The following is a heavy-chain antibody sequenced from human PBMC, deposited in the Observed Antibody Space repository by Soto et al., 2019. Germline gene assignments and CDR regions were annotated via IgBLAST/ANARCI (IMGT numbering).Heavy chain of an antibody. V-gene: IGHV4-39*01. J-gene: IGHJ5*02. CDR2: IYHTGNA. D-gene: IGHD3-22*01. CDR1: GDSISNSRFY. Sequence: SETLSLTCSVSGDSISNSRFYWAWIRQPPGEGLEWIGSIYHTGNAYYKPSLKSRVTIFADTSKNQFSLKLTSVTAADTVLYYCAMDYFDSSDYTTNWFDPWGQGSLVTVSS. CDR3: AMDYFDSSDYTTNWFDP.